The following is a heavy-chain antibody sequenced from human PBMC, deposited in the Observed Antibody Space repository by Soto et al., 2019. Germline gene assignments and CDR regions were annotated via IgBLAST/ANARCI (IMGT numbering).Heavy chain of an antibody. D-gene: IGHD3-16*01. CDR1: VGTFSSYT. CDR3: ARVFGFYYYGMDV. CDR2: IIPILGIA. Sequence: QVQLVQSGAEVKKPGSSVKVSCKDSVGTFSSYTISWVRQAPGQGLEWMGRIIPILGIANYAQKFQGRVTITADKSTSTAYMELSSLRSEATAVYYCARVFGFYYYGMDVWGQGTTVTVSS. J-gene: IGHJ6*02. V-gene: IGHV1-69*02.